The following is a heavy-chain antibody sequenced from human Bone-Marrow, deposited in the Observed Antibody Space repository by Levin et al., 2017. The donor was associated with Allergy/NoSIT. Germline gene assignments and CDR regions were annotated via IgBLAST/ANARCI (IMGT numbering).Heavy chain of an antibody. Sequence: PGGSLRLSCAVSGGSISSSNWWSWVRQPPGKGLEWIGEIYHSGSTNYNPSLKSRVTISVDKSKNQFSLKLSSVTAADTAVYYCARVRRTTVPRLNFDYWGQGTLVTVSS. CDR2: IYHSGST. CDR3: ARVRRTTVPRLNFDY. J-gene: IGHJ4*02. D-gene: IGHD4-17*01. V-gene: IGHV4-4*02. CDR1: GGSISSSNW.